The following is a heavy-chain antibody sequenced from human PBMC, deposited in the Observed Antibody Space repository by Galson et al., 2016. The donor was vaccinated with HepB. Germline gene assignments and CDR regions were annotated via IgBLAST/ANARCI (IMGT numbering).Heavy chain of an antibody. CDR1: GGSISTTSYY. D-gene: IGHD1-26*01. CDR2: IFCSGSN. CDR3: ARLPRSGPRLGAFDY. J-gene: IGHJ4*02. V-gene: IGHV4-39*01. Sequence: SETLSLTCTVSGGSISTTSYYWGWIRQPPGKGLEWIAKIFCSGSNDYTPSLKRRVTISIDTSKNQFSLRPRSVTATDTAVYYCARLPRSGPRLGAFDYWGQGTPVTVSS.